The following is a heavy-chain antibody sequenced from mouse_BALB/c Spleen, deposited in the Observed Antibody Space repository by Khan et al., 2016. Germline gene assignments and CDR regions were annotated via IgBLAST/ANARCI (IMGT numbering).Heavy chain of an antibody. Sequence: VQLQESGAELMKPGASVKISCKSTGYTFTSYWIEWVKQRPGHGLEWIGEILPGSGSTNYNENFKAKATFTADTSSNTSYMQLSSLTSTDTAVYYGARAYGSIPHYYAIDYWGQGTSVTISS. J-gene: IGHJ4*01. CDR1: GYTFTSYW. CDR3: ARAYGSIPHYYAIDY. V-gene: IGHV1-9*01. D-gene: IGHD1-1*01. CDR2: ILPGSGST.